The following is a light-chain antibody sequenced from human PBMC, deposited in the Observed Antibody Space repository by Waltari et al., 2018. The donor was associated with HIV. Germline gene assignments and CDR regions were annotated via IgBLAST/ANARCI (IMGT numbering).Light chain of an antibody. CDR2: RNN. CDR3: AAWDDSLKV. J-gene: IGLJ1*01. V-gene: IGLV1-47*01. CDR1: SPNIGSNY. Sequence: QSVLTQPPSASGTPGQRVTIPCSGNSPNIGSNYVYWYQQLPGTAPKLLIYRNNQRPSGVPDRFSGSKSGTSASLAISGLRSEDEADYYCAAWDDSLKVFGTGTKVTVL.